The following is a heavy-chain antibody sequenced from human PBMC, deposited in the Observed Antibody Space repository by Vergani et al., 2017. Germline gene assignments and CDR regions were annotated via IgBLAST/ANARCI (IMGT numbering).Heavy chain of an antibody. CDR3: ARDRNEILTGPAFDI. CDR2: INPSCGST. J-gene: IGHJ3*02. Sequence: QVQLVQSGAAVKKPGASVKVSCKASGYTFTSYYLHWVRQAPGQGLEWMGIINPSCGSTSYAQKCQGRVTMTRETSTRTVYMELSRLRSEDTAVYYCARDRNEILTGPAFDIWGQGTTVTVSS. CDR1: GYTFTSYY. V-gene: IGHV1-46*01. D-gene: IGHD3-9*01.